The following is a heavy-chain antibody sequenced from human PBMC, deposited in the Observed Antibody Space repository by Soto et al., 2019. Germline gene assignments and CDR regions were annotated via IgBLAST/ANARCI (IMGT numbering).Heavy chain of an antibody. CDR1: GGSISSVNYY. Sequence: QLQLQESGPGLVKASETLSLTCTVSGGSISSVNYYWSWIRQPPGTALEWIGSISYSGSTFYNPSLNSRGTMSVDKPKNQFSLKLTSVTAADTGVYYCARCHSYGSGKYAVDLWGQGTTVTVSS. CDR2: ISYSGST. CDR3: ARCHSYGSGKYAVDL. D-gene: IGHD3-10*01. V-gene: IGHV4-39*01. J-gene: IGHJ6*02.